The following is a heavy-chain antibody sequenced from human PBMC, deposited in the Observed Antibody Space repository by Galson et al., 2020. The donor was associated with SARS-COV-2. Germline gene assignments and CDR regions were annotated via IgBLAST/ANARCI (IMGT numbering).Heavy chain of an antibody. Sequence: ASVTVSCKASGYTFTSYGISWVRQAPGQGLEWMGWISAYNGNTNYAQKLQGRVTMTTDTSTSTAYMELRSLRSDDTAVYYCARDVVWFGELLYPFDYWGQGTLVTVSS. D-gene: IGHD3-10*01. J-gene: IGHJ4*02. CDR1: GYTFTSYG. V-gene: IGHV1-18*01. CDR3: ARDVVWFGELLYPFDY. CDR2: ISAYNGNT.